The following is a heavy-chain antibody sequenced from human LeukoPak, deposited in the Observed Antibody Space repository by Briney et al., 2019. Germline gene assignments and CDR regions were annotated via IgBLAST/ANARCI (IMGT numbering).Heavy chain of an antibody. D-gene: IGHD6-6*01. V-gene: IGHV3-53*01. Sequence: TGGSLRLSCAASGFTVSSIYMTWVRQAPGKGLEWVSVIYSGGSTYYADSVKGRFTISRGNSKNTVYLQMNSLRAEDTAVYYGVREGYSTSSGLDYWGQGTLVTVSS. CDR1: GFTVSSIY. CDR3: VREGYSTSSGLDY. J-gene: IGHJ4*02. CDR2: IYSGGST.